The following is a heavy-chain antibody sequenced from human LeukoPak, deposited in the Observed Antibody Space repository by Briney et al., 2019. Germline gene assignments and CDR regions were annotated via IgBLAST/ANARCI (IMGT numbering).Heavy chain of an antibody. CDR2: IYYSGST. D-gene: IGHD2-2*01. CDR3: ARHTKGYCSSTSCYYYHYMDV. J-gene: IGHJ6*03. CDR1: GGSINSTNYY. V-gene: IGHV4-39*01. Sequence: PSETLTLTCTVSGGSINSTNYYWGWIRQPPGKGLEWIASIYYSGSTYNNPSLKSRVMISVDTSKNQISLKLSSVTAADTAVYYCARHTKGYCSSTSCYYYHYMDVWGKGPTVTVSS.